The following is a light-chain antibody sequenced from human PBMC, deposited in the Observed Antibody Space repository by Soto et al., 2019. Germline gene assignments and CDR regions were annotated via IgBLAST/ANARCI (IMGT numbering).Light chain of an antibody. J-gene: IGKJ1*01. V-gene: IGKV3-15*01. CDR3: QQYNNWPRT. Sequence: EIGLTHSPATLSLSPGERATLSCRASQSVGRHLAWYKQKPGQAPRRVIYGASTRATGIPARFSGSGSGTEFTLTISSLQSEDFEVYYCQQYNNWPRTFGQGTKVDIK. CDR1: QSVGRH. CDR2: GAS.